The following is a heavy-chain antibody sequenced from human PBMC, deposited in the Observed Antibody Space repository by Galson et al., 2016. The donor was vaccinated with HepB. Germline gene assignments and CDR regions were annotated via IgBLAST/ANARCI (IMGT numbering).Heavy chain of an antibody. Sequence: SLRLSCAASGFTFRNYAMTWVRQAPGKGLEWVSAISGSGSDTYYADSVKGRFTISRANPKTTLYLHMSSLRVEDTAIYYCAKDRAYHDFWTGYPKNNWFDPRGQGTLVTVSS. V-gene: IGHV3-23*01. CDR2: ISGSGSDT. D-gene: IGHD3/OR15-3a*01. J-gene: IGHJ5*02. CDR1: GFTFRNYA. CDR3: AKDRAYHDFWTGYPKNNWFDP.